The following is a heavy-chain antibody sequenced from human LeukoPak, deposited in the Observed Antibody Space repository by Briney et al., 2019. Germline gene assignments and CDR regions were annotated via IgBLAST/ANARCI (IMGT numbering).Heavy chain of an antibody. Sequence: GGSLRLSCAASGLTSRKYTMNWVRQAPGKGLEWVSSITGSSDYIYYADSVKGRFTISRDNAKNSVYLQMNSLRAEDTAVYYCARDDGGDLNDAFDIWGQGTMVTVSS. CDR1: GLTSRKYT. D-gene: IGHD2-21*02. CDR2: ITGSSDYI. J-gene: IGHJ3*02. CDR3: ARDDGGDLNDAFDI. V-gene: IGHV3-21*01.